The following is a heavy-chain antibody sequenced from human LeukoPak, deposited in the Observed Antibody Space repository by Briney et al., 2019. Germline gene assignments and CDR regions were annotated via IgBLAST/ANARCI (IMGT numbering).Heavy chain of an antibody. CDR1: GYTFTGYY. J-gene: IGHJ3*02. Sequence: ASVKVSCKASGYTFTGYYMHWVRQAPGQGLEWMGWINPNSGGTNYAQKFQGRVTMTRDTSISTAYMELSRLRSDDTAVYYCASDFGYCSGGSCYSSSDIWGQGTMVTVSS. D-gene: IGHD2-15*01. CDR3: ASDFGYCSGGSCYSSSDI. V-gene: IGHV1-2*02. CDR2: INPNSGGT.